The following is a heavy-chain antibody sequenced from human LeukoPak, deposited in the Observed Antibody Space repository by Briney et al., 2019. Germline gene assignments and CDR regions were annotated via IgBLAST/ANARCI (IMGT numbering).Heavy chain of an antibody. Sequence: GGSLRLSCAASGFTVSSNYMSWVRQAPGKGLEWVSVIYSGGSTYYADSVKGRFTISRDNSKNTLYLQINSLRAEDTAVYYCARRDYGDYHDAFDIWGQGTMVTVSS. CDR1: GFTVSSNY. CDR2: IYSGGST. CDR3: ARRDYGDYHDAFDI. J-gene: IGHJ3*02. V-gene: IGHV3-66*01. D-gene: IGHD4-17*01.